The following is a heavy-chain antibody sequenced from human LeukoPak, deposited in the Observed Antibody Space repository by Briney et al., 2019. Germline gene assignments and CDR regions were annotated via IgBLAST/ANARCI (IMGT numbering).Heavy chain of an antibody. CDR2: ISGSGDRT. CDR3: ATYRQVLLPFES. V-gene: IGHV3-23*01. J-gene: IGHJ4*02. Sequence: GGSLRLSCAASGFTFSSYAMSWVRQAPGKGLEWVSAISGSGDRTYYAGSVKGRFTISRDNSKSTLSLQMNSLRAEDTAIYYCATYRQVLLPFESWGQGTLVTVSS. D-gene: IGHD2-8*02. CDR1: GFTFSSYA.